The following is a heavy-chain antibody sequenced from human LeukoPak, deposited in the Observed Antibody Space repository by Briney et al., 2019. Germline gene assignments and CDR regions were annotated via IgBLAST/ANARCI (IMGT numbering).Heavy chain of an antibody. CDR2: IRSKVNSYAT. D-gene: IGHD2-15*01. CDR3: SSRYCSGGRCYFY. V-gene: IGHV3-73*01. Sequence: GGSLRLSCAASGFSFSGSAMHWVRQASGKGLEWVGRIRSKVNSYATAYAESVKGRFTISRDDSKNTAHLQMNSLKAEDTAVYYCSSRYCSGGRCYFYWGQGTLVTVSS. J-gene: IGHJ4*02. CDR1: GFSFSGSA.